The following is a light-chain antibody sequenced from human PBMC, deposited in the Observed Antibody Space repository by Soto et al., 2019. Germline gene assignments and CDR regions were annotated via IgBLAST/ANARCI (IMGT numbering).Light chain of an antibody. CDR2: EVT. Sequence: QSALTQPAPLSGSPGQSIAISCPGTNREVCAYNYVSWYQQHPGNAPKLIIYEVTKRPSGVSDRFSGSKSGNTASLTVSGLQAEDEADYYCLSYEASNIFVFGTGTKVTVL. J-gene: IGLJ1*01. V-gene: IGLV2-8*01. CDR3: LSYEASNIFV. CDR1: NREVCAYNY.